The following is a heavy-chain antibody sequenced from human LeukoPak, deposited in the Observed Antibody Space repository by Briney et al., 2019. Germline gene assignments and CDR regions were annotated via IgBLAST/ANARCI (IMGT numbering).Heavy chain of an antibody. J-gene: IGHJ6*02. Sequence: SETLSLTCAVYGGSFSGYYWSWIRQPPGKGLEWIGEINHSGSTNYNPSLKSRVTISVDTSKNQFSLKLSSVTAADTAVYYCARGPSTTVEHYYYYGMDVWGQGTTVTVSS. D-gene: IGHD4-23*01. CDR2: INHSGST. CDR1: GGSFSGYY. CDR3: ARGPSTTVEHYYYYGMDV. V-gene: IGHV4-34*01.